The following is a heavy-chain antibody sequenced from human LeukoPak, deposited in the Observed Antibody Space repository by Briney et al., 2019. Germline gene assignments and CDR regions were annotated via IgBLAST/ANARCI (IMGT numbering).Heavy chain of an antibody. Sequence: PGGSLRLSCAASGFTFSSYAMSWVRQAPGKGLEWVSAISGSGGSTYYADSVKGRFTISRDNSKNTLYLQMNSLRAEDTAVYYCAKSGDRSHYRVTDGYFDYWGQGTLVTVSS. CDR3: AKSGDRSHYRVTDGYFDY. V-gene: IGHV3-23*01. CDR1: GFTFSSYA. J-gene: IGHJ4*02. D-gene: IGHD5-18*01. CDR2: ISGSGGST.